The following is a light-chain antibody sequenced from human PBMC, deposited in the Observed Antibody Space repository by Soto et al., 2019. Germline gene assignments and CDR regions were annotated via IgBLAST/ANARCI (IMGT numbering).Light chain of an antibody. Sequence: QSALTQPASVSGSPGQSITISCTGTSSDVGLYNLVSWYQQLPGKAPKLIIYEVNERTSGISDRFSGSKSGNTASLTISGLQDEDEADYYCCSYVGSSILMFGGGTQLTVL. J-gene: IGLJ3*02. CDR1: SSDVGLYNL. CDR2: EVN. CDR3: CSYVGSSILM. V-gene: IGLV2-23*02.